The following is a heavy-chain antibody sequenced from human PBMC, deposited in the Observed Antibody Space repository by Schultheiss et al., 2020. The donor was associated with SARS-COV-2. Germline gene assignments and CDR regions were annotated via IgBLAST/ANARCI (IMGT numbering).Heavy chain of an antibody. CDR3: ARVSYCSGGSCYPREKGTFGY. Sequence: SETLSLSCTVSGGSISSSSYYWSWIRQPPGKGLEWIGEINHSGSTNYNPSLKSRVTISVDTSKNQFSLKLSSVTAADTAVYYCARVSYCSGGSCYPREKGTFGYWGQGTLVTVSS. D-gene: IGHD2-15*01. V-gene: IGHV4-39*07. CDR1: GGSISSSSYY. CDR2: INHSGST. J-gene: IGHJ4*02.